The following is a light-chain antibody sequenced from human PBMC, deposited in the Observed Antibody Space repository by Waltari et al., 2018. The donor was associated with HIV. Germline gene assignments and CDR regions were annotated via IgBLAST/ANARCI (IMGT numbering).Light chain of an antibody. J-gene: IGLJ1*01. CDR3: CSYAGSSTHV. Sequence: QSALTQPASVSGSPGQSITIYCAGTSSDVGSYNLVPWYQQHPGKAPKLMIYEVSKRPSGVSNRFSGSKSGNTASLTISGLQAEDEADYYCCSYAGSSTHVFGSGTKVTVL. CDR2: EVS. V-gene: IGLV2-23*02. CDR1: SSDVGSYNL.